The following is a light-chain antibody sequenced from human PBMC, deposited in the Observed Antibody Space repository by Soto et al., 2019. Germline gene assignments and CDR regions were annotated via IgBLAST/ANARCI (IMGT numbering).Light chain of an antibody. CDR1: QSISSW. Sequence: DIQMTQSPSTLSASVGDRVTITCRASQSISSWLAWYQQKPGKAPKLLIYDASSLESGVPTRFSGSGSGTEFTLTTSSLQPDDFATYYCQQYNSYSWTFGHGTNVEIK. J-gene: IGKJ1*01. CDR2: DAS. CDR3: QQYNSYSWT. V-gene: IGKV1-5*01.